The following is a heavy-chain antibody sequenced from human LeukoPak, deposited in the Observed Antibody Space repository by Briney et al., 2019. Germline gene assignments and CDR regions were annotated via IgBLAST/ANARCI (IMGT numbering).Heavy chain of an antibody. CDR3: VGEIGPRSFDY. CDR1: GFTFSSYA. V-gene: IGHV3-30-3*01. J-gene: IGHJ4*02. D-gene: IGHD3-16*01. CDR2: ISYDGSSK. Sequence: GGSLRLSCAASGFTFSSYAMHWARQAPGKGLEWVAVISYDGSSKYYADSVEGRFTISRDNSINALYLQMNSLRLEDTAVYYCVGEIGPRSFDYWGQGTLVTVSS.